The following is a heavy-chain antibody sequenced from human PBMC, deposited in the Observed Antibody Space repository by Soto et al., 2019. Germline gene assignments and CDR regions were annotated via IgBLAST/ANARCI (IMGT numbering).Heavy chain of an antibody. CDR1: GYSFTGYW. J-gene: IGHJ6*02. CDR2: IDPSGSYT. V-gene: IGHV5-10-1*01. Sequence: GESLKISCKGSGYSFTGYWISWVRQMPGKGLEWMGRIDPSGSYTNYSPSLQGHVTISADKSISTAYLQWSSLKASDTAMYYCASLPVDTDIYYYGMDVWGQGTTVTVSS. CDR3: ASLPVDTDIYYYGMDV. D-gene: IGHD5-18*01.